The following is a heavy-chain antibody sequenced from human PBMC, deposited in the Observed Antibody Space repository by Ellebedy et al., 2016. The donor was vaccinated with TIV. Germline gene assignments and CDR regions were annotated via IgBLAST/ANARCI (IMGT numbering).Heavy chain of an antibody. J-gene: IGHJ6*02. D-gene: IGHD2-8*01. CDR3: ARDLYYSIGF. CDR2: INGDGSHT. CDR1: GFTFSNYW. Sequence: GESLKISCAASGFTFSNYWMHWVRQAPGKGLVWVSHINGDGSHTIYADSVKGRFTISRDNAKNTLYLQMNSLRADDTAVYYCARDLYYSIGFWGQGTTVTVSS. V-gene: IGHV3-74*01.